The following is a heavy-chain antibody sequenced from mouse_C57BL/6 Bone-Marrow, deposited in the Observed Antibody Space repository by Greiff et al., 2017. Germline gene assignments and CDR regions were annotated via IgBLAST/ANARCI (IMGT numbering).Heavy chain of an antibody. V-gene: IGHV1-81*01. CDR3: ARSYYSNLYAMDY. CDR2: IYPRSGNT. D-gene: IGHD2-5*01. CDR1: GYTFTSYG. J-gene: IGHJ4*01. Sequence: QVQLQQSGAELARPGASVKLSCKASGYTFTSYGISWVKQRTGQGLEWIGEIYPRSGNTYYNEKFKGKATLTADKSSSTAYMVLRSLSSEDSAVYFCARSYYSNLYAMDYWGQGTSVTVSS.